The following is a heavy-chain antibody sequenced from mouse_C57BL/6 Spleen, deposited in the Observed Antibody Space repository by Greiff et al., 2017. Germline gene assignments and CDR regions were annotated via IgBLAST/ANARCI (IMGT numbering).Heavy chain of an antibody. Sequence: VQLQQPGAELVKPGASVTMSCQASGYTFTSYWITWMKQRPGQGLEWIGDIYPGSGSTNYNEKFKSKATLTVDTSSSTAYMQLSSLTSEDSAVYYCARRFRDYFDYWGQGTTLTVSS. CDR3: ARRFRDYFDY. J-gene: IGHJ2*01. D-gene: IGHD3-1*01. V-gene: IGHV1-55*01. CDR1: GYTFTSYW. CDR2: IYPGSGST.